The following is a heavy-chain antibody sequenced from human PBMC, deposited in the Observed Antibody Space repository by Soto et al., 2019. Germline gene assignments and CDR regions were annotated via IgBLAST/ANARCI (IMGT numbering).Heavy chain of an antibody. CDR2: ISSSSSTV. CDR3: ARVDSYWYFDL. CDR1: GFQFSSYS. J-gene: IGHJ2*01. V-gene: IGHV3-48*01. Sequence: EVQVEESGGGLVQPGGSLRIACAASGFQFSSYSMNWVRQASGKGLEWVSYISSSSSTVYYADSVKGRFTMSRDNAKKSLYLQMNSLGAEETAVYYCARVDSYWYFDLWGRGTLVTVSS. D-gene: IGHD2-2*03.